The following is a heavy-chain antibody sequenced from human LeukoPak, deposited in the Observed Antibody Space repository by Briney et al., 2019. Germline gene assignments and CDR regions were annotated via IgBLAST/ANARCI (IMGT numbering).Heavy chain of an antibody. CDR3: ATTSGYYYYMDV. D-gene: IGHD3-10*01. CDR1: GYTFTSYD. V-gene: IGHV1-8*01. Sequence: GASVKVSCKASGYTFTSYDINWVRRATGQGLEWMGWMNPNSGNTGYAQKFQGRVTMTRNTSISTAYMELSSLRSEDTAVYYCATTSGYYYYMDVWGKGTTVTVSS. CDR2: MNPNSGNT. J-gene: IGHJ6*03.